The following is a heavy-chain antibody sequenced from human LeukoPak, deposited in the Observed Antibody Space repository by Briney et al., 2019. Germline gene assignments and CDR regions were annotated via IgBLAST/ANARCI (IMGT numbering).Heavy chain of an antibody. Sequence: SETLSLTCTVSGGSIRSYYWSWIRQPPGKGLEWIGYIYYSGSTNYNPSLKSRVTISVDTSKNQFSLKLSSVTAADTAVYYCARGYLNYYYGMDVWGQGTTVTVSS. CDR3: ARGYLNYYYGMDV. D-gene: IGHD3-16*02. CDR2: IYYSGST. CDR1: GGSIRSYY. J-gene: IGHJ6*02. V-gene: IGHV4-59*08.